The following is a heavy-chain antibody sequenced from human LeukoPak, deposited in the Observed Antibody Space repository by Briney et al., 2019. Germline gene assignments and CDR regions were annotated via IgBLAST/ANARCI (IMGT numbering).Heavy chain of an antibody. CDR3: ARVAGAGTVVDY. V-gene: IGHV4-34*01. D-gene: IGHD6-13*01. Sequence: SETLSLTCAVYGGSFSGYYWSWIRQPPGKGLEWIGEINHSGSTNYNPSLKSRVTISVDTSKNQFSLKLSSVTAADTAVYYCARVAGAGTVVDYWGQGTLVTVSS. CDR2: INHSGST. CDR1: GGSFSGYY. J-gene: IGHJ4*02.